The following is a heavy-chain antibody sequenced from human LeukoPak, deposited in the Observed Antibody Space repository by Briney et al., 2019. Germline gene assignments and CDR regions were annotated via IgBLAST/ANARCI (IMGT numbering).Heavy chain of an antibody. J-gene: IGHJ6*03. D-gene: IGHD5-12*01. V-gene: IGHV1-8*03. CDR1: GYTFTSYD. CDR3: ARGLREGDYMGV. Sequence: GALVKVSCKASGYTFTSYDINWVRQATGQGLEWMGWMNPNSGNTGYAQKFQGRVTITRNTSISTAYMELSSLRSEDTAVYYCARGLREGDYMGVWGKGTTVTVSS. CDR2: MNPNSGNT.